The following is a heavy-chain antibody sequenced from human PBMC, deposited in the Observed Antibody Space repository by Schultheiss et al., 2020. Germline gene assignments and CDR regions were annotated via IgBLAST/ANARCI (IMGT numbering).Heavy chain of an antibody. D-gene: IGHD3-22*01. Sequence: LTCTVSGGSISSGGYYWSWIRQHPGKGLEWIGYIYYSGSANSGSTNYNPSLKSRVTISVDTSKNQFSLKLSSVTAADTAVYYCARVHGAGSSGYYDETFDYWGQGTLVTVSS. J-gene: IGHJ4*02. CDR1: GGSISSGGYY. CDR3: ARVHGAGSSGYYDETFDY. V-gene: IGHV4-61*08. CDR2: IYYSGSANSGST.